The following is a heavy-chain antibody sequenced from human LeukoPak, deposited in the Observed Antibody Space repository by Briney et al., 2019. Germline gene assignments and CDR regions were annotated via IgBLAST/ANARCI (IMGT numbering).Heavy chain of an antibody. J-gene: IGHJ2*01. Sequence: ASVKISCKASGYTFTGYYMHWVRQAPGQGLEWMGWINPNSGGTNYAQKFQGRVTMTRDTSISTAYMELSRLRSDDTAVYYCARVGDGDYQDDWYFDLWGRGTLVTVSS. CDR2: INPNSGGT. CDR1: GYTFTGYY. D-gene: IGHD4-17*01. V-gene: IGHV1-2*02. CDR3: ARVGDGDYQDDWYFDL.